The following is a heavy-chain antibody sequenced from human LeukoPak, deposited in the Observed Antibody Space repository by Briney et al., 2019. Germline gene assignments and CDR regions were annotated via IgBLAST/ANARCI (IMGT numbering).Heavy chain of an antibody. CDR3: ARGHCSSTSCYPFDY. V-gene: IGHV1-69*05. CDR2: IIPIFGTA. CDR1: GGTFSSYA. D-gene: IGHD2-2*01. J-gene: IGHJ4*02. Sequence: GSSVKVSCKASGGTFSSYAISWVRQAPGQGLEWMGGIIPIFGTANYAQKFQGRVTITTDESTSTAYMELSSLRSEDTAVYYCARGHCSSTSCYPFDYWGQGTLVTVSS.